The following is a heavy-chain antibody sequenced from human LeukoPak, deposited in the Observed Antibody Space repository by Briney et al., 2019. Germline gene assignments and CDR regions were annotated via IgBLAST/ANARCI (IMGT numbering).Heavy chain of an antibody. CDR1: GDSISSYY. D-gene: IGHD3-22*01. CDR2: IYYSGST. J-gene: IGHJ3*02. CDR3: ASDSSGWDDAFDI. V-gene: IGHV4-59*01. Sequence: PSETLSLTCTVSGDSISSYYWSWIRQPPGKGLEWIGYIYYSGSTNYNPSLKSRVTISVDTSKNQFSLKLSSLTAADTAVYYCASDSSGWDDAFDIWGQGTVVTVSS.